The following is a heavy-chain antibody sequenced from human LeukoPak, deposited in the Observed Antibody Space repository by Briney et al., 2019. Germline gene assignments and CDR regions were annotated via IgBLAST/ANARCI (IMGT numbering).Heavy chain of an antibody. CDR3: ARAGAGSGSYYNVFFDY. Sequence: VASVKVSCKASGGTFSSYAISWVRQAPGQGLEWIGGIIPIFGTANYAQKFQGRVTITADESTSTAYMELSSLRSEDTAVYYCARAGAGSGSYYNVFFDYWGQGTLVTVSS. D-gene: IGHD3-10*01. J-gene: IGHJ4*02. CDR2: IIPIFGTA. V-gene: IGHV1-69*13. CDR1: GGTFSSYA.